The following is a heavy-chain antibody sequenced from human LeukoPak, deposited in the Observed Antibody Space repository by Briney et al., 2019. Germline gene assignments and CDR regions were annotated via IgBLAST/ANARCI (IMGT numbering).Heavy chain of an antibody. CDR3: AKGGSSSWYEENWFDP. V-gene: IGHV3-23*01. D-gene: IGHD6-13*01. Sequence: GGSLRLSCAASGFTFSSYAMSWVRQAPRKGLEWVSAISGSGGSTYYADSVKGRFTISRDNSKNTLYLQMNSLRAEDTAVYYCAKGGSSSWYEENWFDPWGQGTLVTVSS. CDR1: GFTFSSYA. CDR2: ISGSGGST. J-gene: IGHJ5*02.